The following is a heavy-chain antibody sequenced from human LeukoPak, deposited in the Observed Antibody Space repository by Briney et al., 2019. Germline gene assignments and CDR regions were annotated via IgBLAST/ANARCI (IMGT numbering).Heavy chain of an antibody. J-gene: IGHJ5*02. CDR1: GYSFTSYW. Sequence: GESLRISCKASGYSFTSYWISWVRQMPGKGLEWMGKIDPSDSYTNYSPSIQGHITISADKSVSTAYLQWSSLKASDTAIYYCARGQYYFGSGSSWGQGTLVTVSS. CDR3: ARGQYYFGSGSS. V-gene: IGHV5-10-1*01. CDR2: IDPSDSYT. D-gene: IGHD3-10*01.